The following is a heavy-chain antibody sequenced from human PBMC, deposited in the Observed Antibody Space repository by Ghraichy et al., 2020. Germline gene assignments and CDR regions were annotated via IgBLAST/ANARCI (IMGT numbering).Heavy chain of an antibody. CDR1: GGSVSSGSYY. CDR3: ARAARPVNVLMVYYHFDY. V-gene: IGHV4-61*01. D-gene: IGHD2-8*01. CDR2: IYYSGST. J-gene: IGHJ4*02. Sequence: SETLSLTCTVSGGSVSSGSYYWSWIRQPPGKGLEWIGYIYYSGSTNYNPSLKSRVTISVDTSKNQFSLKLSSVTAADTAVYYCARAARPVNVLMVYYHFDYWGQGTLVTVSS.